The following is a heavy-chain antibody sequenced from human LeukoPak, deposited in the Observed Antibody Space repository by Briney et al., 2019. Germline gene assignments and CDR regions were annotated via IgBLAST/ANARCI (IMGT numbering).Heavy chain of an antibody. D-gene: IGHD3-3*01. V-gene: IGHV4-39*01. CDR3: ARQGDFWSGYLGY. Sequence: SETLSLTCTASGGSISSSSYYWGWIRQPPGKGLEWIGSIYYSGSTYYNPSLKSRVTISVDTSKNQFSLKLSSVTAADTAVYYGARQGDFWSGYLGYWGQGTLVTVSS. J-gene: IGHJ4*02. CDR2: IYYSGST. CDR1: GGSISSSSYY.